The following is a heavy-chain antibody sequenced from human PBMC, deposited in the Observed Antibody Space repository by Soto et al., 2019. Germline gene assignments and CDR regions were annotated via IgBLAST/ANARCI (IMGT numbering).Heavy chain of an antibody. CDR2: ISSSGSTI. D-gene: IGHD4-17*01. Sequence: QVQLVESGGGLAKLGGSLRLSCAASGFAFSDPYMSWIRQAPGKGLEWISNISSSGSTIYYADSVKGRFTISRDNAKKSLYLQMDSLTADDTAVYYCARGGASVTTPFDYWGQGTQVTVSS. J-gene: IGHJ4*02. CDR3: ARGGASVTTPFDY. V-gene: IGHV3-11*01. CDR1: GFAFSDPY.